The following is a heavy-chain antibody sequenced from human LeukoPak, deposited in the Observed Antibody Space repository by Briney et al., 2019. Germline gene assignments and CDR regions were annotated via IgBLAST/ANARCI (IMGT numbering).Heavy chain of an antibody. CDR1: GYTFTGYY. J-gene: IGHJ5*02. CDR2: INPNSGGT. Sequence: GASVKVSCKASGYTFTGYYMHWVRQAPGQGLEWMGRINPNSGGTNYAQKFQGRVTMTRDTSISTAYMELSRLRSDDTAVYYCAKSDSSWDRKSWFDPWGQGTLVTVSS. CDR3: AKSDSSWDRKSWFDP. D-gene: IGHD6-19*01. V-gene: IGHV1-2*06.